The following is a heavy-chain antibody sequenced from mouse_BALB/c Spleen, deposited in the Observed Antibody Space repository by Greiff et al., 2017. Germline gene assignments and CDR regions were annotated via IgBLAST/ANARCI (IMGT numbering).Heavy chain of an antibody. CDR3: VTGAWFAY. CDR2: IRSKSNNYAT. Sequence: EVQGVESGGGLVQPKGSLKLSCAASGFTFNTYAMNWVRQAPGKGLEWVARIRSKSNNYATYYADSVKDRFTISRDDSQSMLYLQMNNLKTEDTAMYYCVTGAWFAYWGQGTLVTVSA. D-gene: IGHD4-1*01. J-gene: IGHJ3*01. CDR1: GFTFNTYA. V-gene: IGHV10-1*02.